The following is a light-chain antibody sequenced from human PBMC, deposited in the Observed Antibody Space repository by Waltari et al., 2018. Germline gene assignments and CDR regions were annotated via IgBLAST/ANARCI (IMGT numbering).Light chain of an antibody. CDR1: SPNIGSDY. CDR2: ENN. CDR3: ATWDSSLSAGV. J-gene: IGLJ2*01. Sequence: QSVLAQPHSVSAAAGERVTIFCSVSSPNIGSDYVSWYQQFPGTAPKLLIQENNERPSGIPDRFSGSKSGTSATLDITGLQTGDEAVYYCATWDSSLSAGVFGGGTKLTVL. V-gene: IGLV1-51*02.